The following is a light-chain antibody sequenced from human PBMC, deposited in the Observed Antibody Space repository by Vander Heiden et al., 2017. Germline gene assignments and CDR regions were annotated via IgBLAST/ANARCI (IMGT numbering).Light chain of an antibody. Sequence: QSVLTQPPSASGTPGQRVTISCSGRTSSIGSNTVNWYQQLPGAAPRLLIYNNNQRPSGVPDRFSGSKSGTSASLAISGLQSEDEADYYCAAWDDSLDGFVFGTGTKVTVL. CDR3: AAWDDSLDGFV. J-gene: IGLJ1*01. CDR2: NNN. CDR1: TSSIGSNT. V-gene: IGLV1-44*01.